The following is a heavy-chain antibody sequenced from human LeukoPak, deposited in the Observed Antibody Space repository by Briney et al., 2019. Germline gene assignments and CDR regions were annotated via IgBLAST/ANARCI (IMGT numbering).Heavy chain of an antibody. CDR1: GFTFSSYA. J-gene: IGHJ5*02. V-gene: IGHV3-23*01. CDR3: ARDPLGELLPPYNWFDP. D-gene: IGHD1-26*01. CDR2: ISGSGGST. Sequence: HPGGSLRLSCAASGFTFSSYAMSWVRQAPGKGLEWVSAISGSGGSTYYADSVKGRFTISRDNSKNTLYLQMNSLRAEDTAVYYCARDPLGELLPPYNWFDPWGQGTLVTVSS.